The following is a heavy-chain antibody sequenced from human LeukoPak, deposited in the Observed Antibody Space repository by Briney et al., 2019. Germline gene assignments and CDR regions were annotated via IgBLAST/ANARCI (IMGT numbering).Heavy chain of an antibody. Sequence: SRTLSLTCAISGDSVSSNSAAWNWIRQSPSRGLEWLGRTYYRSKWYNDYAVSVKSRITINPDTSKNQFSLQLNSVTPEDTAVYYCARAGAARIVRHYYYYMDVWGKGTTVTVSS. V-gene: IGHV6-1*01. CDR3: ARAGAARIVRHYYYYMDV. J-gene: IGHJ6*03. CDR1: GDSVSSNSAA. D-gene: IGHD6-6*01. CDR2: TYYRSKWYN.